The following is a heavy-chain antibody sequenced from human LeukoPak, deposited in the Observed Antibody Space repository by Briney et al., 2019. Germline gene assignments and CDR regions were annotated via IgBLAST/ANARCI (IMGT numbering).Heavy chain of an antibody. CDR1: GYSFTSYW. CDR2: IYPGDSDT. V-gene: IGHV5-51*01. CDR3: AREASPLYYYDSSGYYNDY. J-gene: IGHJ4*02. Sequence: GESLKISCKGSGYSFTSYWIGWVRQMPGKGLEWMGIIYPGDSDTRYSPSFQGQVTISADKSISTAYLQWSSLKASDTAMYYCAREASPLYYYDSSGYYNDYWGQGTLVTVSS. D-gene: IGHD3-22*01.